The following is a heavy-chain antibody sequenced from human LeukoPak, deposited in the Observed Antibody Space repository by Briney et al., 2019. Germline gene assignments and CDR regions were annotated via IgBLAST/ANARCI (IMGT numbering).Heavy chain of an antibody. J-gene: IGHJ4*02. D-gene: IGHD1-26*01. CDR3: ARDWEDDY. V-gene: IGHV3-30-3*01. Sequence: PGRSLRLSCAASGFTFSSYAMHWVRQAPGKGLEWVAVISYDGSNKYYADSVKGRFTISRDNSKNTLYLQMNSLRAEDTAVYYCARDWEDDYWGQGTLVTVSS. CDR2: ISYDGSNK. CDR1: GFTFSSYA.